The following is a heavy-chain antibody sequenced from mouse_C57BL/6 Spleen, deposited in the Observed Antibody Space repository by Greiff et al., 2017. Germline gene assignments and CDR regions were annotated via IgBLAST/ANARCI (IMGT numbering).Heavy chain of an antibody. Sequence: LVESGAELMKPGASVKLSCKATGYTFTGYWIEWVKQRPGHGLEWIGEILPGSGSTNYNEKFKGKATFTADTSSNTAYMQLSSLTTEDSAIYYCARGITTVAGYYYAMDYWGQGTSVTVAS. V-gene: IGHV1-9*01. CDR1: GYTFTGYW. CDR2: ILPGSGST. D-gene: IGHD1-1*01. CDR3: ARGITTVAGYYYAMDY. J-gene: IGHJ4*01.